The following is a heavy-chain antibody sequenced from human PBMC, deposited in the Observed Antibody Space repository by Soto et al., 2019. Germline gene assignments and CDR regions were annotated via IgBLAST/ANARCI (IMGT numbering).Heavy chain of an antibody. Sequence: GGSLRLSWAASGCNFTNYWVQWVRQAPGKGLEWVSAISGSGGSTYYADSVKGRFTISRDNSKNTLYLQMNSLRAEDTAVYYCAKERLRFDAFDIWGQGTMVNLSS. D-gene: IGHD4-17*01. CDR2: ISGSGGST. J-gene: IGHJ3*02. CDR3: AKERLRFDAFDI. V-gene: IGHV3-23*01. CDR1: GCNFTNYW.